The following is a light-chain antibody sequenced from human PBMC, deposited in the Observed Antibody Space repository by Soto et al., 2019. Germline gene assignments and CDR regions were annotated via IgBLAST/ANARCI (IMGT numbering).Light chain of an antibody. J-gene: IGLJ2*01. CDR3: SSYTSSSTIVV. V-gene: IGLV2-14*01. CDR1: SSDVGGYND. CDR2: EVS. Sequence: QSALTQPASVSGSPGQSINISCTGTSSDVGGYNDVSWYQQRTGKAPKLMIYEVSNRPSGVSNRFSCSKSDNTASLTLSGLQAEDEADYYYSSYTSSSTIVVFGGGTKLTVL.